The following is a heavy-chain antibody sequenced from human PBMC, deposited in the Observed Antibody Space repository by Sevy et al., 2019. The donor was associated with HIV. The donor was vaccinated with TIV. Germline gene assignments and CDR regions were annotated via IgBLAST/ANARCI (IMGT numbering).Heavy chain of an antibody. V-gene: IGHV3-23*01. CDR1: GFTFSSFA. Sequence: GSLRLSCAASGFTFSSFAMGWVRQAPGKGLDWISVISGTGDHTYYADSVKGRFTISRDNSKNTLFLQMNSLRAEDTASFYCAKKMGGGSGMAFLVDYWGQGTLVTVSS. CDR2: ISGTGDHT. J-gene: IGHJ4*02. CDR3: AKKMGGGSGMAFLVDY. D-gene: IGHD5-18*01.